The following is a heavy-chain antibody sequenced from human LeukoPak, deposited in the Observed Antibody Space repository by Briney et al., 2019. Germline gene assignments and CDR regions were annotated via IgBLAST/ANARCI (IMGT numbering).Heavy chain of an antibody. Sequence: GGSLRLSCAASEFTFSSYSMNWVRQAPGKGLEWVSSISSSSSYIYYADSVKGRFTISRDNAKNSLYLQINSLRAEDTAVYYCARGRGYSGYDLDYWGQGTLVTVSS. V-gene: IGHV3-21*01. CDR2: ISSSSSYI. CDR3: ARGRGYSGYDLDY. D-gene: IGHD5-12*01. J-gene: IGHJ4*02. CDR1: EFTFSSYS.